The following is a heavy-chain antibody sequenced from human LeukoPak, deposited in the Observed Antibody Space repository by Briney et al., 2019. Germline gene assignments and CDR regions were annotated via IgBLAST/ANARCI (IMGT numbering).Heavy chain of an antibody. CDR3: ASLVLVVAATENMDV. Sequence: GGSLRLSCAASGFTFSSCAMCWVRQAPGKGLEWVSAISGSGGSTYYADSVKGRFTISRDNSKNTLYLQMNSLRAEDTAVYYCASLVLVVAATENMDVWGKGTTVTVSS. J-gene: IGHJ6*03. CDR1: GFTFSSCA. D-gene: IGHD2-15*01. CDR2: ISGSGGST. V-gene: IGHV3-23*01.